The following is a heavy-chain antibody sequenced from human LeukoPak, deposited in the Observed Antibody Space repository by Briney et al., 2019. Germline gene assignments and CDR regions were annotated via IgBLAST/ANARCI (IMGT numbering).Heavy chain of an antibody. V-gene: IGHV4-59*01. J-gene: IGHJ4*02. Sequence: SETLSLTRTVSGGSLSSYYWSWIRQPPGKGVESTEYTSYSETTNYNPSLKSRVTISVGTSKKQFPLKLSSVTAADTAVYYCARVAVDTFDYWGQGTLVTVSS. CDR1: GGSLSSYY. CDR2: TSYSETT. CDR3: ARVAVDTFDY. D-gene: IGHD6-19*01.